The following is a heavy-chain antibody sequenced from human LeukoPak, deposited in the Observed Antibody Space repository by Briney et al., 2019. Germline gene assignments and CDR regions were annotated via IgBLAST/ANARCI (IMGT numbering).Heavy chain of an antibody. CDR1: GFTFISYS. CDR3: ARVEGYDILTGYYKRAHAFDI. J-gene: IGHJ3*02. V-gene: IGHV3-30*03. D-gene: IGHD3-9*01. CDR2: ISYEGSNK. Sequence: GGSLSLSCAASGFTFISYSMNWVRQAPGKGLEWVAVISYEGSNKYYADSVKGRFTISRDNSKNTLYLQMNSLRAEDTAVYYCARVEGYDILTGYYKRAHAFDIWGQGTMVTVSS.